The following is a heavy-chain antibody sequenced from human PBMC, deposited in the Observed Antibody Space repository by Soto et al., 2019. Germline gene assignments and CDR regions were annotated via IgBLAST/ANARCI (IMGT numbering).Heavy chain of an antibody. D-gene: IGHD6-19*01. CDR3: AKDEREQWALDY. CDR2: ISGSGGST. CDR1: GFTFSSYA. J-gene: IGHJ4*02. Sequence: PGGSLRLSYAASGFTFSSYAMSWVRQAPGKGLEWVSAISGSGGSTYYADSVKGRFTISRDNSKNTLYLQMNSLRAEDTAVYYCAKDEREQWALDYWGQGTLVTVSS. V-gene: IGHV3-23*01.